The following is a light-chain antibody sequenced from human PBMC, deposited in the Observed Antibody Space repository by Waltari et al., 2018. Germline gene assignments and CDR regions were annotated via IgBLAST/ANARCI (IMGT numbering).Light chain of an antibody. V-gene: IGLV3-21*04. J-gene: IGLJ2*01. CDR3: LVWHSTTDHHGV. CDR2: YDS. Sequence: YVVTQSPSVAVAPGETARITLGGDNIGSKRVHWYQQRPGQAPVLVISYDSDRPSGIPERFSGSNSGNTATLTISWVEADDEADYYCLVWHSTTDHHGVFGGGTKLTVL. CDR1: NIGSKR.